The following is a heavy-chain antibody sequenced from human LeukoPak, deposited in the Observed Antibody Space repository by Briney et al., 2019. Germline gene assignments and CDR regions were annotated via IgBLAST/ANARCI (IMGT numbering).Heavy chain of an antibody. D-gene: IGHD3-22*01. CDR1: GYTFTSFG. J-gene: IGHJ5*02. V-gene: IGHV1-69*04. CDR3: AREKPTKIVVVITTKRRNWFDP. Sequence: SVKVSCKASGYTFTSFGISWVRQAPGQGLEWMGRIIPILGIANYAQKFQGRVTITADKSTSTAYMELSSLRSEDTAVYYCAREKPTKIVVVITTKRRNWFDPWGQGTLVTVSS. CDR2: IIPILGIA.